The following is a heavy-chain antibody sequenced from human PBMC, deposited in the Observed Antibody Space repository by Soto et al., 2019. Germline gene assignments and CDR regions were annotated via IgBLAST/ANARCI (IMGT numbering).Heavy chain of an antibody. D-gene: IGHD3-22*01. V-gene: IGHV1-69*06. J-gene: IGHJ6*02. CDR1: GGTFSSYA. Sequence: GASVKVSCKASGGTFSSYAISWVRQAPGQGLEWMGGIIPIFGTANYAQKFQGRVTITADKSTSTAYMELSSLRSEDTAVYYCARPSGYYYDSSGYYSDPYYYYYGMDVWGQGTTVTVSS. CDR3: ARPSGYYYDSSGYYSDPYYYYYGMDV. CDR2: IIPIFGTA.